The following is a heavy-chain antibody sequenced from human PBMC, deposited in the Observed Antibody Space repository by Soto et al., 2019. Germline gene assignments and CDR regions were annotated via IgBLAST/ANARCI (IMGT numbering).Heavy chain of an antibody. J-gene: IGHJ4*02. D-gene: IGHD3-10*01. V-gene: IGHV5-51*01. Sequence: GESLKISCKGSGYTFSKYWIGWVRQTPGKGLEWMGMIYPGDSDARYSPSFEGQVTSSVDKSINTAYLQWNSLKASDTAMYYCARQGGEYNTMSDYWGQGTLVTVS. CDR2: IYPGDSDA. CDR3: ARQGGEYNTMSDY. CDR1: GYTFSKYW.